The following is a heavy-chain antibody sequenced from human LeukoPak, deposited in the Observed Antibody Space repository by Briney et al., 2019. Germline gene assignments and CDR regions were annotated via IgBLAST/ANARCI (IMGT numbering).Heavy chain of an antibody. J-gene: IGHJ4*02. CDR3: AKDAYSSSGRYDY. D-gene: IGHD6-13*01. CDR2: INPNSGDT. V-gene: IGHV1-2*02. CDR1: GYTFTGHC. Sequence: ASVKVSCKASGYTFTGHCMHWVRQAPGQGLEWLGWINPNSGDTNYAQKFQGRVTMTRDTSISTAYMELSSLRSDDTAVYYCAKDAYSSSGRYDYWGQGTLVTVSS.